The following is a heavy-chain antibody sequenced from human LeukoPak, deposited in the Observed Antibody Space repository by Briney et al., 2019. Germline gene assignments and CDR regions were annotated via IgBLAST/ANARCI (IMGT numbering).Heavy chain of an antibody. J-gene: IGHJ4*02. CDR1: GGSISSYY. Sequence: TSETLSLTCTVSGGSISSYYWSWIRQPPGKGLEWVGYIYYIGSTNYNPSLKSRVTISVDTSKNQFSLKLSSVTAADTAVYYCARPSGTSGSYPFDYWGQGTLVTVSS. CDR2: IYYIGST. D-gene: IGHD1-26*01. V-gene: IGHV4-59*01. CDR3: ARPSGTSGSYPFDY.